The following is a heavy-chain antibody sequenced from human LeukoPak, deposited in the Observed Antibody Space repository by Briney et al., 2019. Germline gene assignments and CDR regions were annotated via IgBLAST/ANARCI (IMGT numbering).Heavy chain of an antibody. CDR3: ARGVVVVAALYVLERHGFDY. J-gene: IGHJ4*02. CDR1: GGSSSGYY. V-gene: IGHV4-34*01. CDR2: INHSGST. D-gene: IGHD2-15*01. Sequence: SETLSLTCAVYGGSSSGYYWSWIRHRPGKGLEWIGGINHSGSTHYNPSVKSRVTISVYTSKNQFSLKLSPVTAADTAVYYCARGVVVVAALYVLERHGFDYWGQGTLVTVSS.